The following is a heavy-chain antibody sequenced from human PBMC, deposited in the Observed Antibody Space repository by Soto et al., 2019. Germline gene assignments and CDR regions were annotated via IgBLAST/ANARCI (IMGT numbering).Heavy chain of an antibody. V-gene: IGHV2-5*02. D-gene: IGHD3-16*01. Sequence: QITLKESGPTLVKPTQTLTLTCTFSGFSLTTRGVGVGWIRQPPGKALECLALIYWDDDKRYRPSLQIRRSITKDTSKNQVVLTMTNVDPVDTATYYCAHIPNYYQYDWFDPWGQGNLVSVSS. CDR3: AHIPNYYQYDWFDP. CDR1: GFSLTTRGVG. J-gene: IGHJ5*02. CDR2: IYWDDDK.